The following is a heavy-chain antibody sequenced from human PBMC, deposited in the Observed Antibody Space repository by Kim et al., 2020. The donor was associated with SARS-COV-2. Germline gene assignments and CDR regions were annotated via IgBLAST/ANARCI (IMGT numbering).Heavy chain of an antibody. D-gene: IGHD1-26*01. CDR2: IKTDGSSA. CDR3: VRGGNYAYGAFDV. J-gene: IGHJ3*01. V-gene: IGHV3-74*01. Sequence: GGSLRLSCVASGFTFSTSWMHWVRQAPGKGLVWVAPIKTDGSSADYADSVKGRFTISRDNGKNKVFVRMKSLRVDDTAVYYCVRGGNYAYGAFDVWVKG. CDR1: GFTFSTSW.